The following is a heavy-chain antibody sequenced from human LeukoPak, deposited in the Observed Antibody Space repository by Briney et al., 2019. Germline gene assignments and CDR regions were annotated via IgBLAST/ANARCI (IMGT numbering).Heavy chain of an antibody. CDR2: ISGSGGST. D-gene: IGHD5-18*01. CDR1: GFTFSSYA. J-gene: IGHJ4*02. Sequence: PGRSLRLSCAASGFTFSSYAMSWVRQAPGKGLEWVSAISGSGGSTYYADSVKGRFTISRDNSKNTLYLQMNSLRAEDTAVYYCAKDFNPGDSYGLVWGQGTLVTVSS. CDR3: AKDFNPGDSYGLV. V-gene: IGHV3-23*01.